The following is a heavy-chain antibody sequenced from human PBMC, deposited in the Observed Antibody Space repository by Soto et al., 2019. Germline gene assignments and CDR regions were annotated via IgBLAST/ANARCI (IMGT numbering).Heavy chain of an antibody. CDR1: GFTFSSYG. D-gene: IGHD2-8*01. V-gene: IGHV3-23*01. CDR3: ARDWYGMVSYFDY. CDR2: ISGSGSST. J-gene: IGHJ4*02. Sequence: GGSLRLSCAASGFTFSSYGMNWVRQAPGKGLEWVSAISGSGSSTYYADSVKGRFTISRDNSKNTLYLQKHSLRAEDAAVYYFARDWYGMVSYFDYWGQGTLVTVSS.